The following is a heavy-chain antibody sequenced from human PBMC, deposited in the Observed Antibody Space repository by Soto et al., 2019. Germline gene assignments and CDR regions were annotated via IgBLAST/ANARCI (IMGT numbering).Heavy chain of an antibody. Sequence: GGPLWLSRVSWRFDFGGSALLRAPQGSGKGLEWLGRIGSKGETYATAYAASVKGRFTISRDDPKNTAYLQMNSPESEDTAVYYCSRDDSDRFFHWGRTTLSTVPS. J-gene: IGHJ4*02. D-gene: IGHD1-1*01. CDR1: RFDFGGSA. V-gene: IGHV3-73*01. CDR2: IGSKGETYAT. CDR3: SRDDSDRFFH.